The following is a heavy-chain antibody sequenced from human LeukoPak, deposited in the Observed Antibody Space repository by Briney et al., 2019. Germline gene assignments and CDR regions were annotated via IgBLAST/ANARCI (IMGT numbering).Heavy chain of an antibody. CDR3: AKIYSRITMVRGIDY. CDR1: GFTFSSYG. D-gene: IGHD3-10*01. J-gene: IGHJ4*02. V-gene: IGHV3-30*02. Sequence: GGSLRLSCAASGFTFSSYGMHWVRQAPGKGPEWVAFIRYDGSNKYYADSVKGRFTISRDNSKNTLYLQMNSLRTEDTAVYYCAKIYSRITMVRGIDYWGQGTLVTVSS. CDR2: IRYDGSNK.